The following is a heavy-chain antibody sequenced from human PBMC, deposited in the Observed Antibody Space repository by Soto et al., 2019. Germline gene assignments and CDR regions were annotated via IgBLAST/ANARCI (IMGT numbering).Heavy chain of an antibody. Sequence: GESLKISCKGSGYSFTSYWISWVRQMPGKGLEWMGRIDPSDSYTNYSPSFQGHVTISADKSISTAYLQWSSLKASDTAMYYCALTPIVVVVAATVGPKNWLDPWGQGNRVTVSS. CDR2: IDPSDSYT. J-gene: IGHJ5*02. CDR1: GYSFTSYW. CDR3: ALTPIVVVVAATVGPKNWLDP. V-gene: IGHV5-10-1*01. D-gene: IGHD2-15*01.